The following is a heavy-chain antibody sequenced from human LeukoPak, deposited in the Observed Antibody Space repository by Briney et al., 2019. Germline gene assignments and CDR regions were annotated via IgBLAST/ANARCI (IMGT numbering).Heavy chain of an antibody. V-gene: IGHV4-4*09. CDR3: ARHRARRYYYGSGSNPDRGWFDP. CDR1: GGSISSYY. D-gene: IGHD3-10*01. CDR2: IYTSGST. Sequence: PSETLSLTCTVSGGSISSYYWSWIRQPPGKGLEWIGYIYTSGSTNYNPSLKSRVTISVDTSKNQFSLKLSSVTAADTAVYYCARHRARRYYYGSGSNPDRGWFDPWGQGTLVTVSS. J-gene: IGHJ5*02.